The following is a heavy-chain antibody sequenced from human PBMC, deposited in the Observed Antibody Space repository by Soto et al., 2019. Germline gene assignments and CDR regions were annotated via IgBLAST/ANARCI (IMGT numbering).Heavy chain of an antibody. D-gene: IGHD2-2*01. CDR1: GGTFSSYA. Sequence: SVKVSCKASGGTFSSYAISWVRQAPGQGLEWMGGIIPIFGTANYAQKFQGRVTITADESTSTAYMELSSLRSEDTAVYYCARGGQTLDCSSTSCYYYYYGMDVWGQGTTVTVSS. V-gene: IGHV1-69*13. CDR3: ARGGQTLDCSSTSCYYYYYGMDV. CDR2: IIPIFGTA. J-gene: IGHJ6*02.